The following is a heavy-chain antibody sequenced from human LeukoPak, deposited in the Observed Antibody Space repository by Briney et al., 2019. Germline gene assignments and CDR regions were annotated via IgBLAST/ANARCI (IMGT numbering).Heavy chain of an antibody. Sequence: PGGSLRLSCTVSGFTVSSNSMSWARQAPGKGLEWVSFIYSDNTHYADSVKGRFTISRDNSKNTLYLQMNTLRAEDTAVYYCAKASRFGYSYGPREYFYYMDVWGKGTTVTISS. J-gene: IGHJ6*03. CDR3: AKASRFGYSYGPREYFYYMDV. CDR2: IYSDNT. D-gene: IGHD5-18*01. V-gene: IGHV3-53*01. CDR1: GFTVSSNS.